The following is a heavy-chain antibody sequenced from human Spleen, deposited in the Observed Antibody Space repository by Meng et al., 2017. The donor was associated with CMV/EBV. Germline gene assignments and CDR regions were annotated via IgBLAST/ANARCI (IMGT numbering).Heavy chain of an antibody. CDR2: IKQGGIQK. CDR1: GFTLSNFW. V-gene: IGHV3-7*01. D-gene: IGHD1-26*01. Sequence: GESLKISCAASGFTLSNFWMSWVRQAPGKGLEWVANIKQGGIQKYYVDSVKGRFTISRDDAKNFLFLQMNSLRVEDTAVYYCARDLGYAFYIWGRGTLVTVSS. CDR3: ARDLGYAFYI. J-gene: IGHJ3*02.